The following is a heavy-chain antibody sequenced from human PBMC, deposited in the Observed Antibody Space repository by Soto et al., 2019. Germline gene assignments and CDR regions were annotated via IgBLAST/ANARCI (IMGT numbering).Heavy chain of an antibody. D-gene: IGHD6-13*01. V-gene: IGHV1-18*01. Sequence: QVQLVQSGAEVKKPGASVKVACKASGYTFTSYGISWVRQAPGQGLEWMGWIAAYNGNTKYAQMLEGRVTMTIDTFTSTTYMDLTSLTSDDTAVYFCVRNLYTSSCYPGNPYYFDYWGQGTLVTVSS. CDR3: VRNLYTSSCYPGNPYYFDY. CDR1: GYTFTSYG. J-gene: IGHJ4*02. CDR2: IAAYNGNT.